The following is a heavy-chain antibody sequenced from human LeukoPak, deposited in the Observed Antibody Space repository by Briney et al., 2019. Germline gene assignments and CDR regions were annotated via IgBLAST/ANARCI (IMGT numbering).Heavy chain of an antibody. V-gene: IGHV3-64*01. J-gene: IGHJ4*02. CDR2: ISSNGGST. CDR3: ARGAGHEYYDFWSGPYLGLFDY. CDR1: GFTFSSYA. Sequence: PGGSLRLSCAASGFTFSSYAMHWVRQAPGKGLEYVSAISSNGGSTYYANSVKGRFTISRDNSKNTLYLQMGSLRAEDTAVYYCARGAGHEYYDFWSGPYLGLFDYWGQGTLVTVSS. D-gene: IGHD3-3*01.